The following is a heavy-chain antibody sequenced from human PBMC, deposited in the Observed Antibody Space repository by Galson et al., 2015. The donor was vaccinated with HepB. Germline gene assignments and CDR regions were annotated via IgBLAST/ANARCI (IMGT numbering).Heavy chain of an antibody. D-gene: IGHD3-3*01. J-gene: IGHJ6*03. V-gene: IGHV3-9*01. CDR1: GFTFDDYA. Sequence: SLRLSCAASGFTFDDYAMHWVRQAPGKGLEWVSGISWNSGSIGYADSVKGRFTISRDNAKNSLYLQMNSLRAEDTALYYCAKGAPGKLLETDYHYYYYMDVWGKGTTVTVSS. CDR2: ISWNSGSI. CDR3: AKGAPGKLLETDYHYYYYMDV.